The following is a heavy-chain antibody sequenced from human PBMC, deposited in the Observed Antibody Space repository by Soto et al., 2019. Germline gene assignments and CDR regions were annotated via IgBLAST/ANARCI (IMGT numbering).Heavy chain of an antibody. D-gene: IGHD2-15*01. CDR2: ISSSASHI. CDR1: VFSFSSYS. V-gene: IGHV3-21*01. Sequence: PGGSLRLSCAASVFSFSSYSMNWGRQAPGEGLEWGSSISSSASHINYADSVKGRFTISRDNAKKSLYLQMNSLRAEDTAVYYCARGYTGYCSGGTCYWFDPWGQGTLVTVSS. CDR3: ARGYTGYCSGGTCYWFDP. J-gene: IGHJ5*02.